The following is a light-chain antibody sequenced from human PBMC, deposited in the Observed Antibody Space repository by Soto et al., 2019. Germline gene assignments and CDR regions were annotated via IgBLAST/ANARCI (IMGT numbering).Light chain of an antibody. V-gene: IGLV2-8*01. Sequence: QSALTQPPSASGSPGQSVTISCTGTSSDVGGYNYVSWYQQHPGKAPTLMIYDVSKRPSGVPDRFSGSKSGNTASLTVSGLQAEDEADYYCSSYAGRNNLVFGTGTKVTVL. J-gene: IGLJ1*01. CDR1: SSDVGGYNY. CDR2: DVS. CDR3: SSYAGRNNLV.